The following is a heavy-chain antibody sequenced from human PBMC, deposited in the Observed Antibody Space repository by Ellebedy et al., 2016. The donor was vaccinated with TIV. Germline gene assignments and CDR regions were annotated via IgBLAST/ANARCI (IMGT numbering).Heavy chain of an antibody. CDR2: IIPIFGTA. Sequence: SVKVSXKASRGTFSSYAISWVRQAPGQGLEWMGGIIPIFGTANYAQKFQGRVTITADKSTSTAYMEVSSLRSEDKAVYYWERTNIVVVPAAISLMEYYGMDVWGQGTTVTVSS. J-gene: IGHJ6*02. V-gene: IGHV1-69*06. CDR3: ERTNIVVVPAAISLMEYYGMDV. D-gene: IGHD2-2*02. CDR1: RGTFSSYA.